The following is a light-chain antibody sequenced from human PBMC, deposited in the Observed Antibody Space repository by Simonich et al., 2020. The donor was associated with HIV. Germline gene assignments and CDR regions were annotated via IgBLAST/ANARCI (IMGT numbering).Light chain of an antibody. CDR2: GAS. J-gene: IGKJ5*01. Sequence: EIVMTQSPATLSVSPGERATLSCRASQSVSSNLAWYQQKPGQAPRLLIYGASTRATGIPARFSGSGSGTDFTLTISSLEPEDFAVYYCQQYNNWLPITFGQGTRLEIK. V-gene: IGKV3-15*01. CDR3: QQYNNWLPIT. CDR1: QSVSSN.